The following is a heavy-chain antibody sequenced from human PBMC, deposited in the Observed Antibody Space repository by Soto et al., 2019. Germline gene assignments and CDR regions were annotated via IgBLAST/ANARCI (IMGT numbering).Heavy chain of an antibody. D-gene: IGHD3-16*02. J-gene: IGHJ6*03. Sequence: SETLSLTCAVYGGSFSGYYWSWIRQPPGKGLEWIGEINHSGSTNYNPSLKSRVTISVDTSKNQFSLKLSSVTAADTAVYYCARARGSYRYSYYYYYMDVWGKGTTVTVSS. CDR1: GGSFSGYY. CDR3: ARARGSYRYSYYYYYMDV. V-gene: IGHV4-34*01. CDR2: INHSGST.